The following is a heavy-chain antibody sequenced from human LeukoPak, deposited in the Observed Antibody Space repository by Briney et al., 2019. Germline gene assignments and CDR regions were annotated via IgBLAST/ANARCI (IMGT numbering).Heavy chain of an antibody. Sequence: SVKVSCKASGGTFSSYAISWVRQAPGQGLEWMGRIIPILGIANYAQKFQGRVTITADKSTSTAYMELSNLRSEDTAVCYCARDRTMGIAVAGLDYWGQGTLVTVSS. CDR2: IIPILGIA. J-gene: IGHJ4*02. CDR1: GGTFSSYA. D-gene: IGHD6-19*01. V-gene: IGHV1-69*04. CDR3: ARDRTMGIAVAGLDY.